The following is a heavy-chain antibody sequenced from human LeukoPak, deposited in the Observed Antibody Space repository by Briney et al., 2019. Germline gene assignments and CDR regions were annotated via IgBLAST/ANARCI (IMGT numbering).Heavy chain of an antibody. CDR3: TRDTDFGSPTNYFDH. CDR2: ISWEGHTT. Sequence: GGSLRLSWPASGFTFDDYAMHWVRQAPGKGLQWVSLISWEGHTTYYADSVRGRFTISRDNTKNSLFLEMKSLTTDDTAFYYCTRDTDFGSPTNYFDHWGQGTLVSVSS. V-gene: IGHV3-43*01. D-gene: IGHD3-10*01. J-gene: IGHJ4*02. CDR1: GFTFDDYA.